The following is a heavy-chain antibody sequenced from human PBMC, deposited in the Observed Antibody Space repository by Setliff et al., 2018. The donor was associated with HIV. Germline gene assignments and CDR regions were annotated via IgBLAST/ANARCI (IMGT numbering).Heavy chain of an antibody. D-gene: IGHD5-12*01. CDR3: ARVGERWLQFYYFDN. CDR1: GYTFTTYY. J-gene: IGHJ4*02. CDR2: INPSGGST. V-gene: IGHV1-46*01. Sequence: ASVKVSCKASGYTFTTYYIHWVRQAPGQGLEWLGVINPSGGSTSYAQKFQGRVTMTRGTSTGTVYMELRSLRSEDTAVYYCARVGERWLQFYYFDNWGQGTLVTVTS.